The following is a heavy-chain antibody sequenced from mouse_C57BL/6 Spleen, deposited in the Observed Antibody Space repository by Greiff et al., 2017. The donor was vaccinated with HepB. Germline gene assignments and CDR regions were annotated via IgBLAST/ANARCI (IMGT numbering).Heavy chain of an antibody. D-gene: IGHD3-2*02. Sequence: QVQLQQSGAELVKPGASVKISCKASGYAFSSYWMNWVKQRPGKGLEWIGQIYPGDGDTNYNGKFKGKATLTADKSSSTAYMQLSSLTSEDSAVYFCARGSHSSGYLYWGQGTTLTVSS. CDR2: IYPGDGDT. CDR1: GYAFSSYW. CDR3: ARGSHSSGYLY. J-gene: IGHJ2*01. V-gene: IGHV1-80*01.